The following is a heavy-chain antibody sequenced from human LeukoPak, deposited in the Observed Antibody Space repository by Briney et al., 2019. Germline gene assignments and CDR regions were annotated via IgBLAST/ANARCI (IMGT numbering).Heavy chain of an antibody. CDR1: GFTFSSHS. D-gene: IGHD2-15*01. CDR3: AGDFSGHYSLDY. V-gene: IGHV3-48*02. Sequence: QTGGSLRLSCAASGFTFSSHSMNWVRQAPGKGLEWVAYISGYSSAIYYADSVRGRFTISRDNAKNSLYLQMNSLRDEDTAVYYCAGDFSGHYSLDYWGQGTLVTVSS. CDR2: ISGYSSAI. J-gene: IGHJ4*02.